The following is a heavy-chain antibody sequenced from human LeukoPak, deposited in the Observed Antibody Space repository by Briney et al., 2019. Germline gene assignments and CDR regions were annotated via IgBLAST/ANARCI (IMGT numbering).Heavy chain of an antibody. CDR3: ANHLACGSTSCPPFDD. CDR2: ISDNSYWI. CDR1: GFTFSTYS. J-gene: IGHJ4*02. Sequence: GGSLRLSCAASGFTFSTYSMSWVRQAPGKGLEWVSSISDNSYWIYYADSVEGRFTISRDNAKNSLYLQMNSLRAEDTAVYYCANHLACGSTSCPPFDDCGQGTLVTVSS. D-gene: IGHD2-2*01. V-gene: IGHV3-21*01.